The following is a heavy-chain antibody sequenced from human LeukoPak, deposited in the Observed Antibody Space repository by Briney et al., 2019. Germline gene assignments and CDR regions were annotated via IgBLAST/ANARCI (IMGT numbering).Heavy chain of an antibody. Sequence: PGGSLRLSCAVSGLTVSNNYMSWVRQAPGKGLEWVSVIYSGGSTYYAGSVKGRFTISRDNSKNTVYLQMNSLRAEDTAVYHCARDMDGYFDYWGQGTLVTVSS. CDR1: GLTVSNNY. V-gene: IGHV3-53*01. D-gene: IGHD3-10*01. J-gene: IGHJ4*02. CDR2: IYSGGST. CDR3: ARDMDGYFDY.